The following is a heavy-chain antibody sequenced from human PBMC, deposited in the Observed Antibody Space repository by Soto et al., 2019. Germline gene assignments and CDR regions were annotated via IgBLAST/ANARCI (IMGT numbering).Heavy chain of an antibody. Sequence: LTCTVSGGSISSYYWSWIRQPPGKGLEWIGYIYYSGSTNYNPSLKSRVTISVDTSKNQFSLKLSSVTAADTAVYYCARDQEYYDSSGYYPHNWFDPWGQGTLVTV. CDR2: IYYSGST. CDR1: GGSISSYY. CDR3: ARDQEYYDSSGYYPHNWFDP. J-gene: IGHJ5*02. D-gene: IGHD3-22*01. V-gene: IGHV4-59*01.